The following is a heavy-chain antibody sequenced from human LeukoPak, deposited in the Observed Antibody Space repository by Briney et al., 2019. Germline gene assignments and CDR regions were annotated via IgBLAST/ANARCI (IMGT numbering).Heavy chain of an antibody. CDR2: IHHSGRS. CDR3: ARGGNRLGGFYFDY. Sequence: SETLSLTCTVSADSLSSGGHYWAWIRQFPGKGLESIGFIHHSGRSRHNPSLKDRVAISVDTSRKQFALKLSSVTAADTAMYYCARGGNRLGGFYFDYWGQGIQVIVSS. CDR1: ADSLSSGGHY. J-gene: IGHJ4*02. V-gene: IGHV4-31*03.